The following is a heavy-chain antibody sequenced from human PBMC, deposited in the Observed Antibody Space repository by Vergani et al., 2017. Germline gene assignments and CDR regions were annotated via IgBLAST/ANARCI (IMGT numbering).Heavy chain of an antibody. J-gene: IGHJ4*02. D-gene: IGHD6-19*01. CDR3: ARVIAVAGMVYCDC. Sequence: QVQLQESGPGLVKPSQTLSLTCTVSGGSISSYYWSWIRQPPGKGLEWIGYIYYSGSTNYNPSLMSRGTISVDTSKNQFSMRLSSVTAADTDVYYCARVIAVAGMVYCDCWGQGTLVTVSS. CDR2: IYYSGST. CDR1: GGSISSYY. V-gene: IGHV4-59*01.